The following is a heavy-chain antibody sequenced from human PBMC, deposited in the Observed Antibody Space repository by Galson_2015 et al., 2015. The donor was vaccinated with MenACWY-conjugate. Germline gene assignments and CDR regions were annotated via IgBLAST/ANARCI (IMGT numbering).Heavy chain of an antibody. CDR2: IKADGSFS. CDR3: ARDNNRSLYS. Sequence: SLRLSCAASGFTFNNYWMHWVRHPPGKGLEWISYIKADGSFSNYADSVKSRFTISTDNAKNMVYLQMDGLGDEDTAVYFCARDNNRSLYSWGQRTLVTVSS. D-gene: IGHD1-14*01. CDR1: GFTFNNYW. J-gene: IGHJ4*02. V-gene: IGHV3-74*01.